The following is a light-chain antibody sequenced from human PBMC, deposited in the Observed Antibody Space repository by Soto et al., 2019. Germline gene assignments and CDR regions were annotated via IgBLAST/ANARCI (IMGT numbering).Light chain of an antibody. Sequence: EIVMTQSPATLSVSPGERAALSCRASQSVSSNLAWYQQKPGQAPRLLIYGASTRATGIPARFSGGGSGTEFTLTISSLQSEDFAVYICQQYHNWPRTLAHGTKVNI. J-gene: IGKJ1*01. CDR1: QSVSSN. CDR2: GAS. CDR3: QQYHNWPRT. V-gene: IGKV3D-15*01.